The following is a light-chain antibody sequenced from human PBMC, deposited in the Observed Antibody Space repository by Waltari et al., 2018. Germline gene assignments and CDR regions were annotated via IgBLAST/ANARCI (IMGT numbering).Light chain of an antibody. V-gene: IGKV4-1*01. CDR2: GAS. J-gene: IGKJ1*01. CDR3: QQYYSTPWT. CDR1: QSVLYSSNNKNY. Sequence: DIVMTQSPDSLAVSLGESATITCKSSQSVLYSSNNKNYSAWYQQKPGQPPKLLIYGASTRESGVPDRFSGSGSGTDFTLTISSLQAEDVAVYYCQQYYSTPWTFGQGTKVEIK.